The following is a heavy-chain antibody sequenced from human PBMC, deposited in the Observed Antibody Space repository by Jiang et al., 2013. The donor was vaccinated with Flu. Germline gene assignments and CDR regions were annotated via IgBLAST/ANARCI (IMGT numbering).Heavy chain of an antibody. Sequence: GPGLVNPSETLSLTCTVSGGSVSRYYWSWIRQPPGKGLEWIGYISYTGSTTSHPSLKSRVTLSLDASKNQISLNLTSVTVADTAIYFCTRSPSRGHDAFDVWGQGAIVTVSS. CDR2: ISYTGST. CDR1: GGSVSRYY. CDR3: TRSPSRGHDAFDV. V-gene: IGHV4-59*02. D-gene: IGHD1-26*01. J-gene: IGHJ3*01.